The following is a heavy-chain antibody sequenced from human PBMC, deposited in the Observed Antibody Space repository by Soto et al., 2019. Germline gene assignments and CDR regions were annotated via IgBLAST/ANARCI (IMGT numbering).Heavy chain of an antibody. V-gene: IGHV3-23*01. CDR3: AKTSDYDFWSGPTSDY. CDR2: ISGSGGST. Sequence: GGFLRLSCAASGVTFISYAMSWVRQAPGKGLEWVSAISGSGGSTYYADSVKGRFTISRDNSKNTLYLQMNSLRAEDTAVYYCAKTSDYDFWSGPTSDYWGQGTLVTVSS. J-gene: IGHJ4*02. CDR1: GVTFISYA. D-gene: IGHD3-3*01.